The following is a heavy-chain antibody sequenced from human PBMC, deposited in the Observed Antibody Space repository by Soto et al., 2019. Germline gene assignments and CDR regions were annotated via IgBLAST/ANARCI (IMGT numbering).Heavy chain of an antibody. Sequence: SETLSLTCAVSGDSITTTYYYWGWIRRPPGRGLEWIGSIYYTGRTYYNPSLKSRVTISVDTSKNQFSLMLTYMTAADTAVYYCVRPQGSTSMYKWFDPWGRGTLGTVSS. CDR1: GDSITTTYYY. V-gene: IGHV4-39*01. J-gene: IGHJ5*02. D-gene: IGHD3-10*01. CDR3: VRPQGSTSMYKWFDP. CDR2: IYYTGRT.